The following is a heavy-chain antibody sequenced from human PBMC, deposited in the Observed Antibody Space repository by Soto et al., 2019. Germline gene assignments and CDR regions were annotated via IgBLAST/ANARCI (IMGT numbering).Heavy chain of an antibody. CDR2: IYYSGST. Sequence: SETLSLTCTVSGGSISSGGYYWSWIRQHPGRGLEWIGYIYYSGSTYYNPSLKSRVTISVDTSKNQFSLKLSSVTAADTAVYYCARVCGGDCHYGMDVWGQGTTVTVSS. CDR1: GGSISSGGYY. D-gene: IGHD2-21*02. V-gene: IGHV4-31*03. J-gene: IGHJ6*02. CDR3: ARVCGGDCHYGMDV.